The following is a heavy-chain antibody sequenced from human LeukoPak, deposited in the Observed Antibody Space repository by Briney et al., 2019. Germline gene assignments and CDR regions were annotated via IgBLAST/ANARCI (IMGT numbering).Heavy chain of an antibody. CDR1: GGSFSGYY. D-gene: IGHD3-3*01. CDR3: ARGPLTIFGVVTYEIYFDY. J-gene: IGHJ4*02. V-gene: IGHV4-34*01. Sequence: PSETLSLTCAVYGGSFSGYYWSWIRQPPRKGLEWIGEINHSGSTNYNPSLKSRVTISVDTSKNQFSLKLSSVTAADTAVYYCARGPLTIFGVVTYEIYFDYWGQGTLVTVSS. CDR2: INHSGST.